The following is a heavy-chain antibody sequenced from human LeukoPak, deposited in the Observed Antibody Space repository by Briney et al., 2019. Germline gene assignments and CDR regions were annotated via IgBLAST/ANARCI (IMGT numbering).Heavy chain of an antibody. CDR1: GFTFNKFA. CDR2: IGSIGSTT. D-gene: IGHD2-8*01. V-gene: IGHV3-23*01. J-gene: IGHJ6*02. Sequence: GGSLRLSCEASGFTFNKFAMSWVRQAPGKGPDWVSAIGSIGSTTFYADSVKGRCTISRDNSKNTVYLEMNSLRAEDTAIYYCAKVSVGPLSRPTHVALYYGMDVWGQGTTVTVSS. CDR3: AKVSVGPLSRPTHVALYYGMDV.